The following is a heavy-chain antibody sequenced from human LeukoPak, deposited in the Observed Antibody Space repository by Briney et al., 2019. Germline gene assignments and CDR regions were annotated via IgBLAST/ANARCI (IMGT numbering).Heavy chain of an antibody. Sequence: ASVKVSCKASGYTFTSYGISWVRQAPGQGLEWRGWISAYNGNTNYAQKLQGRVTMTTDTSTSTAYMELRSLRSDDTAVYYCAREYSSGWYYYGMDVWGQGTTVTVSS. CDR1: GYTFTSYG. D-gene: IGHD6-19*01. CDR2: ISAYNGNT. J-gene: IGHJ6*02. V-gene: IGHV1-18*01. CDR3: AREYSSGWYYYGMDV.